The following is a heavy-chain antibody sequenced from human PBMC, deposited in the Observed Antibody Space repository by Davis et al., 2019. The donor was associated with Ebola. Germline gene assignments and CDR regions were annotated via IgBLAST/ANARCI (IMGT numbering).Heavy chain of an antibody. V-gene: IGHV1-18*01. D-gene: IGHD2-2*02. CDR3: ARDGSVAAIELDY. Sequence: ASVKVSCKVSGGTLSSYTITWVRQAPGQGLEWMGWISAYNGNTNYAQRFQDRVTMTTDTSTNTAYMEVRSLRSDDTAVYYCARDGSVAAIELDYWGQGTLVTVSS. CDR1: GGTLSSYT. CDR2: ISAYNGNT. J-gene: IGHJ4*02.